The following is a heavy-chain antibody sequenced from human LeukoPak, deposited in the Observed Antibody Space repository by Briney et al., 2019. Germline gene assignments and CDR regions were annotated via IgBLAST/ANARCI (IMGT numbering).Heavy chain of an antibody. J-gene: IGHJ4*02. CDR3: VSFYETY. Sequence: GGSLRLSCAASGNYWMHWVRQAPGKGLEWVSHINSDGSWTSYADSVKGRFTISKDNAKNTVYLQMNSLRAEDTAVYYCVSFYETYWGRGTLVTVSS. CDR1: GNYW. CDR2: INSDGSWT. V-gene: IGHV3-74*01. D-gene: IGHD2/OR15-2a*01.